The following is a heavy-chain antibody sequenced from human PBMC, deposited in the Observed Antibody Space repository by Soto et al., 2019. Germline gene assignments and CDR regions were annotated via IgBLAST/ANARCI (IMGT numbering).Heavy chain of an antibody. CDR2: IYATGTT. J-gene: IGHJ5*02. CDR3: VRDGTKTLRDWFDP. V-gene: IGHV4-4*07. D-gene: IGHD1-1*01. Sequence: SETLSLTCTVSGASISGFYWSWIRKSAGKGLEWIGRIYATGTTDCNPSLKSRVMMSVDTSKKQFSLKLRSVTAAEKAVYYCVRDGTKTLRDWFDPWGQG. CDR1: GASISGFY.